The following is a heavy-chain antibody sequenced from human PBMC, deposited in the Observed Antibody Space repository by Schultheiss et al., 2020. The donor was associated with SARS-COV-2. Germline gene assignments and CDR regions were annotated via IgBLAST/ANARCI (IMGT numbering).Heavy chain of an antibody. Sequence: LSLTCAVSGGSISSSNWWSWVRQPPGKGLEWVANINQDGSEKYYVDSVRGRFTISRDNAKNSLYLQMSLRAEDTAMYYCVRDPADRPELFDYWGQGTLVTVSS. CDR2: INQDGSEK. V-gene: IGHV3-7*01. CDR1: GGSISSSNW. CDR3: VRDPADRPELFDY. J-gene: IGHJ4*02. D-gene: IGHD2-2*01.